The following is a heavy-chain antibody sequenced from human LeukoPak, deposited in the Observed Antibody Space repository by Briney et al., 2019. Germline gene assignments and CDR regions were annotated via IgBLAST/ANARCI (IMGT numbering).Heavy chain of an antibody. J-gene: IGHJ6*02. D-gene: IGHD3-3*01. CDR1: GFTFSDYS. CDR2: ISSSSSYI. V-gene: IGHV3-21*04. CDR3: AKESQSRITIFGVVIGQGVRHGMDV. Sequence: GGSLRLSCAASGFTFSDYSMNWVRQAPGKGLQRVSSISSSSSYIYYADSVKGRFTISRDNAKNSLYLQMNSLRAEDTAVYYCAKESQSRITIFGVVIGQGVRHGMDVWGQGTTVTVSS.